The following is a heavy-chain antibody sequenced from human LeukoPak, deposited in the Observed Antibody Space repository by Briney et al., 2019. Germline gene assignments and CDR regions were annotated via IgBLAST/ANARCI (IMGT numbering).Heavy chain of an antibody. J-gene: IGHJ4*02. V-gene: IGHV3-21*01. CDR2: ISSSSSYI. CDR1: EFTFSSYS. CDR3: ARQISGSGSYYPYFDY. Sequence: NPGGSLRLSCAASEFTFSSYSMNWVRRAPGKGLEWVSSISSSSSYIYYADSVKGRFTISRDNAKNSLYLQMNSLRAEDTAVYYCARQISGSGSYYPYFDYWGQGTLVTVSS. D-gene: IGHD3-10*01.